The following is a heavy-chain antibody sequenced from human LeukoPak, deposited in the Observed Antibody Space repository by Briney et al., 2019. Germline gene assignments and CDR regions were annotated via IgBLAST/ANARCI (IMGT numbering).Heavy chain of an antibody. J-gene: IGHJ4*02. CDR3: ARAAIY. Sequence: GGSLRLSCAVSGLSVSSSYMSWVRQAPGKGLEWVSVFYGAGSTDYADSVKGRFAISRDNSKNTLYLQMNSLRAEDTAVYYCARAAIYWGQGTLVTVSS. V-gene: IGHV3-53*01. D-gene: IGHD6-13*01. CDR2: FYGAGST. CDR1: GLSVSSSY.